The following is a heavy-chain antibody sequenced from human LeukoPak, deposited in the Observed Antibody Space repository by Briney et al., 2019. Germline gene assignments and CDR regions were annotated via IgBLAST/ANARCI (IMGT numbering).Heavy chain of an antibody. CDR2: IMQDESQK. D-gene: IGHD3-16*01. CDR3: ARDPGGGDDYFDY. V-gene: IGHV3-7*01. Sequence: PGGSLRLSCAASGFTFNRYWMTWVRQAPGKGLEWVGNIMQDESQKYYVDSVKGRFTISRDNAKNSLYLQMNSLGAEDTAVYYCARDPGGGDDYFDYWGQGTLVTVSS. CDR1: GFTFNRYW. J-gene: IGHJ4*02.